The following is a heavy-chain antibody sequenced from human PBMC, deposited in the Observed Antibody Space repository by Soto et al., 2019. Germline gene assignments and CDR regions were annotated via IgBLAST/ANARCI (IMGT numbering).Heavy chain of an antibody. CDR1: GGSFSGYY. J-gene: IGHJ1*01. V-gene: IGHV4-34*01. Sequence: SETLSHTCAVYGGSFSGYYCSWIRQPPGKGLEWIGELYDSGSINYNASLKSRVSISVDTSKNQFSLKLSSVTAADTAVYYCARGLGGVQHWGQGTLVTVSS. CDR3: ARGLGGVQH. CDR2: LYDSGSI.